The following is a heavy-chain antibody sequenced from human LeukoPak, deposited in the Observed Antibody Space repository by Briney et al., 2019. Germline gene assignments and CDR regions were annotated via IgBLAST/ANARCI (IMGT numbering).Heavy chain of an antibody. Sequence: GGSLRLSCAAYGFTVSSNYMSWVRQAPGKGLEWVSVIYSGGSTYYADSVKGRFTISRDNSKNTLYLQMNSLRAEDTAVYHCARNRGRWELVSWGQGTLVTVSS. J-gene: IGHJ5*01. CDR2: IYSGGST. CDR1: GFTVSSNY. D-gene: IGHD1-26*01. V-gene: IGHV3-53*01. CDR3: ARNRGRWELVS.